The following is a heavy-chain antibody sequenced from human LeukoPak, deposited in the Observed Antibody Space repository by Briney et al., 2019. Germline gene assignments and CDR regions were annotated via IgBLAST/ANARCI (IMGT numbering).Heavy chain of an antibody. CDR1: GFTFSSYA. Sequence: GGSLRLSCAASGFTFSSYAMSWVRQAPGKGLEWVSAISGSGGSTYYADSVKGRFTISRDNSKNTLYLQMNSLRAEDTAVYYCAKDSTIFGVVIRWICDYWGQGTLVTVSS. J-gene: IGHJ4*02. V-gene: IGHV3-23*01. CDR3: AKDSTIFGVVIRWICDY. CDR2: ISGSGGST. D-gene: IGHD3-3*01.